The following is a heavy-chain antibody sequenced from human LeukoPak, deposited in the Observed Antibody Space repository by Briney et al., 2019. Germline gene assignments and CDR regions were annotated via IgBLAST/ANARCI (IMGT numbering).Heavy chain of an antibody. CDR2: MNPNSSNT. V-gene: IGHV1-8*01. CDR1: GYTFTSYD. CDR3: ARVWRVFTPINWFDP. D-gene: IGHD3-3*01. Sequence: ASVKVSCKASGYTFTSYDINWVRQATGQGLEWMGWMNPNSSNTGYAQKFQGRVTMTRNTSISTAYMELSSLRSEDTAVYYCARVWRVFTPINWFDPWGQGTLVTVSS. J-gene: IGHJ5*02.